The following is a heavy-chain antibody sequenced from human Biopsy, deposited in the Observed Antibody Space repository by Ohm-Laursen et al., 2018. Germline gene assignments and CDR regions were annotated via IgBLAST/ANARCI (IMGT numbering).Heavy chain of an antibody. CDR3: ARMPHFDY. V-gene: IGHV4-59*07. D-gene: IGHD2-2*01. J-gene: IGHJ4*02. CDR1: GGSISGYH. Sequence: SDTLSLTCTVSGGSISGYHWSWIRKSPGKGLEWLAYISYTGSITSNPSLNGRATMSLDTSKNQFSLRLIYVTAADTAVYYCARMPHFDYWGQGILVTVSS. CDR2: ISYTGSI.